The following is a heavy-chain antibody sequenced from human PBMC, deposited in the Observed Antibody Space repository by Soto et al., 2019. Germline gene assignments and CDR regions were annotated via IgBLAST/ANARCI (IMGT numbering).Heavy chain of an antibody. CDR1: GFTFSSYG. CDR2: IWYDGSNK. V-gene: IGHV3-33*01. Sequence: PGGSLRLSCAASGFTFSSYGMHWVRQAPGKGLERVAVIWYDGSNKYYADSVKGRFTISRDNSKNTLYLQMNSLRAEDTAVYYCAREDIVVVPAAHSNAFDIWGQGTMVTVSS. D-gene: IGHD2-2*01. J-gene: IGHJ3*02. CDR3: AREDIVVVPAAHSNAFDI.